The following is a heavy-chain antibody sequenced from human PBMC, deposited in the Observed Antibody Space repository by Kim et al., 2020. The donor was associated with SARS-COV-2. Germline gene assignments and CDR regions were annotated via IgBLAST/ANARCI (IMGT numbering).Heavy chain of an antibody. V-gene: IGHV5-51*01. CDR3: ARMVGATRNGYFDY. D-gene: IGHD1-26*01. Sequence: PAFQGQVTISADKSISTAYLQWSSLKASDTAMYYCARMVGATRNGYFDYWGQGTLVTVSS. J-gene: IGHJ4*02.